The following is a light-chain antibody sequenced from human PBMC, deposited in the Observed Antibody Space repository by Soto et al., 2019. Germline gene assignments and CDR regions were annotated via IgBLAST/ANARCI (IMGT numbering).Light chain of an antibody. CDR2: DVS. CDR1: SSEVGGYNY. CDR3: SSYTSSSTPPYV. Sequence: QSVLTQPASVSGSPGQSITISCTGTSSEVGGYNYVSWYQQHPGKAPKLMIYDVSNRPSGVSNRFSGSKSGNTASLTISGLQAEDEADYYCSSYTSSSTPPYVFGPGTKVTVL. V-gene: IGLV2-14*01. J-gene: IGLJ1*01.